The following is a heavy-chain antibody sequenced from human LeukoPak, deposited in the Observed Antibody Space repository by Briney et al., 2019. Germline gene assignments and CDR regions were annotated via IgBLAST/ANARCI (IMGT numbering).Heavy chain of an antibody. CDR3: AKGYDSVGLDY. V-gene: IGHV3-30*02. Sequence: GGSLRLSCAASGFTFSNYGMHWVRRAPGKGLEWVAFIRSDGSNKYYADSVKGRFTISRDNSKNTLYLQMNSLRAEDTAVYYCAKGYDSVGLDYWGQGTLVTVSS. CDR2: IRSDGSNK. D-gene: IGHD3-22*01. J-gene: IGHJ4*02. CDR1: GFTFSNYG.